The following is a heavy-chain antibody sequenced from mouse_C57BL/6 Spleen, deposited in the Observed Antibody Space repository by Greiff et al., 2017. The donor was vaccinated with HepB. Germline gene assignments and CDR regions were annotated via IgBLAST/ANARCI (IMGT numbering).Heavy chain of an antibody. Sequence: EVQLQQSGAELVKPGASVKLSCTASGFNIKDYYMHWVKQRTEQGLEWIGRIDPADGETKYAPKFQGKATITADTSSNTAYHQLSSLTSEDTAVYYCASPCTTGVATDFDYWGQGTTLTVAS. J-gene: IGHJ2*01. CDR1: GFNIKDYY. V-gene: IGHV14-2*01. D-gene: IGHD1-1*01. CDR3: ASPCTTGVATDFDY. CDR2: IDPADGET.